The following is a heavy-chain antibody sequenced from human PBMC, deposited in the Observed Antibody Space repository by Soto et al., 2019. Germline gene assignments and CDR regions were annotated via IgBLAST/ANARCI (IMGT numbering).Heavy chain of an antibody. D-gene: IGHD4-4*01. CDR1: GGTFSSYA. CDR3: ARDRDKTTVSPYYYGMDV. J-gene: IGHJ6*02. Sequence: QVQLVQSGAEVKKPGSSVKVSCKASGGTFSSYAISWVRQAPGQGLEWMGGIIPIFGTANYAQKFQGRVTIIADKSTSTAYMELSSLRSEDTAVYYCARDRDKTTVSPYYYGMDVWGQGTTVTVSS. V-gene: IGHV1-69*06. CDR2: IIPIFGTA.